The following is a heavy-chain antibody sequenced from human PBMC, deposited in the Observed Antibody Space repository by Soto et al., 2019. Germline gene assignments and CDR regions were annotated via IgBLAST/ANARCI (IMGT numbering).Heavy chain of an antibody. D-gene: IGHD6-19*01. CDR2: IKQDGSEK. J-gene: IGHJ4*02. CDR3: ARDDRYSSGWYFDY. V-gene: IGHV3-7*01. CDR1: GFTFSSYW. Sequence: GGSLRLSCAASGFTFSSYWMSWVRQAPGKGLEWVANIKQDGSEKYYVDSVKGRFTISRDNAKNSLYLQMNSLRAEDTAVYYCARDDRYSSGWYFDYWGQGTLVTVSS.